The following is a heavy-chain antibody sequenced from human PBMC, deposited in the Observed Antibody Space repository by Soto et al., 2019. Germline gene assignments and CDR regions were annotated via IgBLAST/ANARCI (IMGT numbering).Heavy chain of an antibody. D-gene: IGHD5-18*01. J-gene: IGHJ4*02. Sequence: SETLSLTCAVYGGSFSGYYWSWIRQPPGKGLEWIGEINHSGSTNYNPSLKSRVTISVDTSKNQFSLKLSTVTAADTAVYYCARGRSGYSYGQPPGYWGQGTLVTVSS. CDR2: INHSGST. CDR3: ARGRSGYSYGQPPGY. CDR1: GGSFSGYY. V-gene: IGHV4-34*01.